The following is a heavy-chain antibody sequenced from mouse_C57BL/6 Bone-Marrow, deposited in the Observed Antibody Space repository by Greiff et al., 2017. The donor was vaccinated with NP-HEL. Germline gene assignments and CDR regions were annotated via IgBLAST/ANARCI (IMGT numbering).Heavy chain of an antibody. CDR3: TRGYGLYAMDY. Sequence: QVQLKESGAELVRPGASVTLSCKASGYTFTDYEMHWVKQTPVHGLEWIGAIDPETGGTAYNQKFKGKAILTADKSSSTAYMELRSLTSEDSAFYYCTRGYGLYAMDYWGQGTSVTVSS. CDR2: IDPETGGT. V-gene: IGHV1-15*01. CDR1: GYTFTDYE. J-gene: IGHJ4*01. D-gene: IGHD2-10*02.